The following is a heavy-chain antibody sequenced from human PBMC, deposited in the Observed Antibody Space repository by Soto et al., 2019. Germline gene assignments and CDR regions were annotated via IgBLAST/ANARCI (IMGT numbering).Heavy chain of an antibody. Sequence: SETLSLTCTVSGGSISSRVYYWSWIRQHPGKGLEWIGYIHYTGSTYYNPSLKSRVTMSVDTSKKQFSLKLSSVTAAATAVYYCARYDCSGGSCYSVYFDSWGQGTLVTVSS. J-gene: IGHJ4*02. CDR2: IHYTGST. V-gene: IGHV4-31*03. CDR1: GGSISSRVYY. D-gene: IGHD2-15*01. CDR3: ARYDCSGGSCYSVYFDS.